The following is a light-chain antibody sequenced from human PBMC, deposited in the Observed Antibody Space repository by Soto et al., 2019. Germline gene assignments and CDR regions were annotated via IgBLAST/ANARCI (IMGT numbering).Light chain of an antibody. Sequence: QSVLTQSPSASATPGQRVTISCSGSYSNIGGNSVNWFQQLPRSAPKLLIYADSQRPSGVPDRFSGSKSGTSASLAISGLQSEDEADYDCAAWDDGMRAWVFGGGTKLTVL. CDR2: ADS. CDR1: YSNIGGNS. CDR3: AAWDDGMRAWV. J-gene: IGLJ3*02. V-gene: IGLV1-44*01.